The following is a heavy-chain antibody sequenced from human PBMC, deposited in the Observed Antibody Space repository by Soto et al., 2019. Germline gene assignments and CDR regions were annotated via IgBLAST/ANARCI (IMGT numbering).Heavy chain of an antibody. CDR3: ARLDYGPDY. V-gene: IGHV3-23*01. D-gene: IGHD4-17*01. J-gene: IGHJ4*02. CDR2: IYDDGSTT. Sequence: GGSLRLSCAASGFTFSTYAMSWVHQAPGKGLQWVSTIYDDGSTTFYADSVKGRFAISRDNSRNTLYLQMNSLRAEDTAIYYCARLDYGPDYWGQGTLVTVSS. CDR1: GFTFSTYA.